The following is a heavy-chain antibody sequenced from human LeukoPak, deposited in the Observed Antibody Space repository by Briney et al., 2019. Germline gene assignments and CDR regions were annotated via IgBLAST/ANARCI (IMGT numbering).Heavy chain of an antibody. V-gene: IGHV3-48*03. CDR2: ISSGGNTI. D-gene: IGHD6-19*01. CDR3: ARDGAVAGTLGYDY. Sequence: PGGSLRLSCAASGFTFSTYEMNWVRQAPGKGLEWVSKISSGGNTIYYADSVKGRFTISRDNAKNSLYLQMNSLRAEDAAVYYCARDGAVAGTLGYDYWGQGTLVTVSS. CDR1: GFTFSTYE. J-gene: IGHJ4*02.